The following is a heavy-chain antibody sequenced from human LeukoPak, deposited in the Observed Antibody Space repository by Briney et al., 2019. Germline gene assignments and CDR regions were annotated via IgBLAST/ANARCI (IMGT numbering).Heavy chain of an antibody. CDR2: INPSGGST. CDR3: ARGEMATTYYYYYYMDV. J-gene: IGHJ6*03. D-gene: IGHD5-24*01. CDR1: GYTFTSYY. Sequence: ASVKASCKASGYTFTSYYMHWVRQAPGQGLEWMGIINPSGGSTSYAQKFQGRVTMTRDTSTSTVYMELSSLRSEDTAVYYCARGEMATTYYYYYYMDVWGKGTTVTISS. V-gene: IGHV1-46*01.